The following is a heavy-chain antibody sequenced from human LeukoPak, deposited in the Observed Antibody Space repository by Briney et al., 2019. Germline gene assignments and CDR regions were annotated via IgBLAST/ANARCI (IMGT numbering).Heavy chain of an antibody. V-gene: IGHV1-18*01. CDR3: AIIVRLLEWSLDY. J-gene: IGHJ4*02. CDR1: GYTFTSYG. CDR2: ISAYNGNT. Sequence: PVKVSCKASGYTFTSYGISWVRQAPGQGLEWMGWISAYNGNTNYAQKLQGRVTMTTDTSTSTAYMELRSLRSDDTAVYYCAIIVRLLEWSLDYWGQGTLVTVSS. D-gene: IGHD3-3*01.